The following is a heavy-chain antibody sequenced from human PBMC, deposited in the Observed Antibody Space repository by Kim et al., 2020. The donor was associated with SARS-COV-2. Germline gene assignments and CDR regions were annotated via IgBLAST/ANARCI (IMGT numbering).Heavy chain of an antibody. D-gene: IGHD3-3*01. Sequence: GGSLRLSCTASGFTFGDYAMSWVHQAPGKGLEWVGFIRSKTYGETTEYAASVKGRFTISSDDSKSIAYLQMNSLKTEDTAVYYCTRAQDFWSGMGYYYY. CDR1: GFTFGDYA. J-gene: IGHJ6*03. CDR3: TRAQDFWSGMGYYYY. CDR2: IRSKTYGETT. V-gene: IGHV3-49*04.